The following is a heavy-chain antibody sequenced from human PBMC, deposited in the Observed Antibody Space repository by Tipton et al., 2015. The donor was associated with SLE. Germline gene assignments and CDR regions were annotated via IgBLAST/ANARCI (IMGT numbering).Heavy chain of an antibody. CDR1: GGSFGTYY. CDR3: ARGSASLASTLSLDS. Sequence: TLSLTCTVSGGSFGTYYWNWIRQPPGKGLEWIGFLSYGGITNDNPSLKSRVTISGDTSKNHFSLKLTSVTAADTATYYCARGSASLASTLSLDSWGQGTLVTVSS. V-gene: IGHV4-59*01. J-gene: IGHJ4*02. CDR2: LSYGGIT. D-gene: IGHD2-2*03.